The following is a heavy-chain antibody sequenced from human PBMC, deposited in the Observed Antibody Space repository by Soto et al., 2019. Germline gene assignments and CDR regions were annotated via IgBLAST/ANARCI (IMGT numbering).Heavy chain of an antibody. CDR2: ISTYNGNT. J-gene: IGHJ5*02. CDR1: GYTFTIYG. D-gene: IGHD1-7*01. CDR3: ARDREYNWNYNWFDP. V-gene: IGHV1-18*01. Sequence: EASVKVSCKASGYTFTIYGISWVRQAPGQGLEWMGWISTYNGNTNFTQKLQGRVTMTTDTSTSTAYMELRSLRSDDTAVYYCARDREYNWNYNWFDPWGQGTLVTVSS.